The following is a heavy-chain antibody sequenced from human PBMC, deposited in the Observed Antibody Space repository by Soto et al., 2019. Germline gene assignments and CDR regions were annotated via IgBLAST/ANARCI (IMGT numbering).Heavy chain of an antibody. CDR3: AKVSSSWYAGFFDL. Sequence: GGSPRICCTACGVTVSSHAMTWVRQEPGKGLEWVSGLSDSGISIYYADSVKGRFTISRANSKNTLYLQIHTLRAEDTAVYYCAKVSSSWYAGFFDLWGQGTLVTVSS. V-gene: IGHV3-23*01. J-gene: IGHJ4*02. D-gene: IGHD6-13*01. CDR1: GVTVSSHA. CDR2: LSDSGISI.